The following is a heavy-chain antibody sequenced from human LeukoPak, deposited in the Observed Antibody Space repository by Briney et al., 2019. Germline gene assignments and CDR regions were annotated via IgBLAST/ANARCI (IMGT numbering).Heavy chain of an antibody. CDR2: IYYSGST. CDR3: ARLGSSSYVDGPASFNWFDP. Sequence: SETLSLTCTVSGGSISSYYWGWIRQPPGKGLEWIGSIYYSGSTYYNPSLKSRVTISVDTSKNQFSLKLSSVTAADTAVYYCARLGSSSYVDGPASFNWFDPWGQGTLVTVSS. CDR1: GGSISSYY. J-gene: IGHJ5*02. V-gene: IGHV4-39*07. D-gene: IGHD6-13*01.